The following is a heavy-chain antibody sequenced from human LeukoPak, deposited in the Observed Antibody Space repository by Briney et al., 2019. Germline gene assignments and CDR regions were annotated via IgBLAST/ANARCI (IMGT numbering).Heavy chain of an antibody. CDR1: GGSVSSGSYY. Sequence: KASETLSLTCTVSGGSVSSGSYYWSWIRQPPGKGLEWIGYIYYSGSTNYNPSLKSRVTISVDTSKNQFSLKLSSVTAADTAVYYCARGSPPEDYDFWSGYYTFDYWGQGTLVTVSS. J-gene: IGHJ4*02. V-gene: IGHV4-61*01. CDR2: IYYSGST. D-gene: IGHD3-3*01. CDR3: ARGSPPEDYDFWSGYYTFDY.